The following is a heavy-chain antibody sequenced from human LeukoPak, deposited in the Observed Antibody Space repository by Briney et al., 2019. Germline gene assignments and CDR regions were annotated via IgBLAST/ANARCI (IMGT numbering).Heavy chain of an antibody. D-gene: IGHD3-10*01. Sequence: SETLSLTCTVSGGSISSGDYYWSWIRQPPGKGLEWIGYIYYSGSTYYNPSLKSRVTISVDTSKNQFSLKLSSVTAADTAVYYCARVSAMVRGKIDYWRQGTLVTVSS. CDR1: GGSISSGDYY. V-gene: IGHV4-30-4*08. CDR3: ARVSAMVRGKIDY. J-gene: IGHJ4*02. CDR2: IYYSGST.